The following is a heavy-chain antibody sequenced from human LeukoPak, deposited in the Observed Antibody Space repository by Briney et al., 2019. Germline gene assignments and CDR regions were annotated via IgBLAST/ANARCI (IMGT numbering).Heavy chain of an antibody. V-gene: IGHV3-9*01. D-gene: IGHD1-26*01. J-gene: IGHJ4*02. Sequence: GRSLRLSCAASGFTFDGYAMHWVRQAPGKGLEWVSGISWNSVTIDYADSVKGRFTISRDNAKNSLYLQMNSLRPEDTALYYCAKDMGSGSRGALGYWGQGTLVTVSS. CDR1: GFTFDGYA. CDR2: ISWNSVTI. CDR3: AKDMGSGSRGALGY.